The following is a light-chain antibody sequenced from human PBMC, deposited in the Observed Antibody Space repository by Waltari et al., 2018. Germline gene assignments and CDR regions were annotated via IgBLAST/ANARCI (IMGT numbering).Light chain of an antibody. Sequence: EIVMTQSPATLSVSPGERATLSCRASQSVSSNLAWYQQKPGQAPRLLIYGASTRATGIPARCSGSGSGTEFTLTISSLQSEDFAVYYCQQYGTFGQGTKVEIK. CDR3: QQYGT. CDR1: QSVSSN. V-gene: IGKV3-15*01. CDR2: GAS. J-gene: IGKJ1*01.